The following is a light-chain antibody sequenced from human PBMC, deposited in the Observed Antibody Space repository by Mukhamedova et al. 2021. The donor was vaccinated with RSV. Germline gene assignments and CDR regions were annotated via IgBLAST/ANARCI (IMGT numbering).Light chain of an antibody. Sequence: WYQRRVHGKAPRLLIYKTSSLESGVPSRFSGSGSGTEFTLTISSLQPDALATYYCQQYSNYFRTFGQGTKVEVK. CDR3: QQYSNYFRT. J-gene: IGKJ1*01. CDR2: KTS. V-gene: IGKV1-5*03.